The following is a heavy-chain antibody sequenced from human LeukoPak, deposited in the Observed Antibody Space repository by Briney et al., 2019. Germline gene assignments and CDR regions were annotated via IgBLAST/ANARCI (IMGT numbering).Heavy chain of an antibody. D-gene: IGHD3-22*01. CDR3: ARAGYYDSSGFYAPDAFDI. CDR1: GVTVSSDH. V-gene: IGHV3-53*01. Sequence: GGSLRLSCAASGVTVSSDHMTWVRQAPGKGLEWVSFVYSGGSTYYEDSVKGRFTISRDSSKNTLFLQMNSLRVGDTAVYYCARAGYYDSSGFYAPDAFDIWGQGTVVTVSS. J-gene: IGHJ3*02. CDR2: VYSGGST.